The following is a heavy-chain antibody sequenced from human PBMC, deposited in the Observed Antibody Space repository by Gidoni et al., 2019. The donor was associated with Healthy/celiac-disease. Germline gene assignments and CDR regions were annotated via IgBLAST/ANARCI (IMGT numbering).Heavy chain of an antibody. V-gene: IGHV4-59*01. J-gene: IGHJ4*02. Sequence: QVQLQESGPGLVKPSETLSLTCTVSGGSISSYYWSWIRQPPGKGLEWIGYIDYSGSTNYNPSLKSRVTISVDTSKNQFSLKLSSVTAADTAVYYCARGENYGSGSYLFDYWGQGTLVTVSS. CDR2: IDYSGST. CDR3: ARGENYGSGSYLFDY. D-gene: IGHD3-10*01. CDR1: GGSISSYY.